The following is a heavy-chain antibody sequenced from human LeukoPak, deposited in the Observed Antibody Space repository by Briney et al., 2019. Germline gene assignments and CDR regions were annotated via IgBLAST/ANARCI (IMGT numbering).Heavy chain of an antibody. J-gene: IGHJ4*02. CDR2: ISYDGSNK. CDR3: TVLLGYCSGGSCYSLDY. V-gene: IGHV3-30-3*01. Sequence: GRSLRLSCAASGFTFSSYAMHWVRQAPGKGLEWVAVISYDGSNKYYADSVKGRFTISSDNSKNTLYLQMNSLRAEDTAVYYCTVLLGYCSGGSCYSLDYWGQGTLVTVSS. CDR1: GFTFSSYA. D-gene: IGHD2-15*01.